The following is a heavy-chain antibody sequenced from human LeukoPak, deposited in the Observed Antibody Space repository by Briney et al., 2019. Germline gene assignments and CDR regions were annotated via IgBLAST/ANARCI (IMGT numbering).Heavy chain of an antibody. J-gene: IGHJ4*02. Sequence: AGGSLRLSCAASGFTFSSYSMNWVRQAPGKGLEWVSCISSSSSYIYYADSVKGRFTISRDNAKNSLYLQMNSLRVEDTAVYYCARAHNWRYGTFDYWGQGTLVTVSS. CDR3: ARAHNWRYGTFDY. CDR2: ISSSSSYI. CDR1: GFTFSSYS. D-gene: IGHD1-20*01. V-gene: IGHV3-21*01.